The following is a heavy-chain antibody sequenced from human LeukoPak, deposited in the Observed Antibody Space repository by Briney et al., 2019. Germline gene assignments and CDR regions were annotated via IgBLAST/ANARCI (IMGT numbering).Heavy chain of an antibody. CDR2: INPAGGST. CDR3: ARGRGVHDSHTYDYFDY. Sequence: ASVKVSCKASGYTFTGYYIHWVRQAPGQGLEWMGIINPAGGSTTYAQKFQGSRLTLTRDTSTSTVYVELSSLRSEDTAVYYCARGRGVHDSHTYDYFDYWGQGSLVTVSS. J-gene: IGHJ4*02. CDR1: GYTFTGYY. V-gene: IGHV1-46*01. D-gene: IGHD3-22*01.